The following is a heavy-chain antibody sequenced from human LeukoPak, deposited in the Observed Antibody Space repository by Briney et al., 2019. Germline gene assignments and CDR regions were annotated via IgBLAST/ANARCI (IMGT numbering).Heavy chain of an antibody. CDR2: IYTSGST. CDR1: GGSISSYY. V-gene: IGHV4-4*07. Sequence: SETLSLTCTVSGGSISSYYWSWIRQPAGKGLEWIGRIYTSGSTNYNPSLKSRVTMSVDTSKNQFSLKLSSVTAADTAVYYCATFPYYYGSGSGRAAANDYWGQGTLVTVSS. D-gene: IGHD3-10*01. J-gene: IGHJ4*02. CDR3: ATFPYYYGSGSGRAAANDY.